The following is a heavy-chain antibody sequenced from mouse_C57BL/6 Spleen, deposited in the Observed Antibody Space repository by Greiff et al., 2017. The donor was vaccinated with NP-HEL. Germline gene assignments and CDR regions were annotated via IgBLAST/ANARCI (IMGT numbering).Heavy chain of an antibody. D-gene: IGHD1-1*01. CDR1: GFTFSSYA. CDR3: ARGGYGSSFYYFDY. CDR2: ISDGGSYT. Sequence: EVNVVDSGGGLVKPGGSLKLSCAASGFTFSSYAMSWVRQTPEKRLEWVATISDGGSYTYYPDNVKGRFTISRDNAKNNLYLQMSHLKSEDTAMYDCARGGYGSSFYYFDYWGQGTTLTVSS. V-gene: IGHV5-4*03. J-gene: IGHJ2*01.